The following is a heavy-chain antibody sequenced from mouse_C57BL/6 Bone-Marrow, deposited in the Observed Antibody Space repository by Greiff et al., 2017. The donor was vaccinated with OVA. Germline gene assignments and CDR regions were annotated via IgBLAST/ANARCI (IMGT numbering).Heavy chain of an antibody. CDR2: ISSGGSYT. CDR1: GFTFSSYG. Sequence: EVQRVESGGDLVKPGGSLKLSCAASGFTFSSYGMSWVRQTPDKRLEWVATISSGGSYTYYPDSVKGRFTISRDNAKNTLYLQMSSLKSEDTAMYYCARGGDVGVAYWGQGTLVTVSA. J-gene: IGHJ3*01. CDR3: ARGGDVGVAY. V-gene: IGHV5-6*01.